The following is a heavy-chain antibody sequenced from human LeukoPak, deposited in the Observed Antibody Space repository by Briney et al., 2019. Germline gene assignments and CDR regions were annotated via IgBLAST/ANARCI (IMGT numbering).Heavy chain of an antibody. V-gene: IGHV1-69*04. CDR1: GGTFSSYA. D-gene: IGHD3-22*01. CDR3: ARDPHYYDSSGYYDY. CDR2: IIPILGIA. J-gene: IGHJ4*02. Sequence: SVKVSCKASGGTFSSYAISWVRQAPGQGLEWMGRIIPILGIANYAQKFQGRVTITADKSTSTAYMELNSLRAEDTAVYYCARDPHYYDSSGYYDYWGQGTLVTVSS.